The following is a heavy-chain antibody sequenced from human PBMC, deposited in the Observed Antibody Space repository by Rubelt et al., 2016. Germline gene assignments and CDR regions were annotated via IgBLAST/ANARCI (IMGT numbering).Heavy chain of an antibody. CDR2: INPNGGST. Sequence: LMGIINPNGGSTSYAKKLQGRVSMTRDTSTSTVYMELSSLRSEDTAVYYCARGGDCSSTSCSYYYYGMDVWGQGTTVTVSS. V-gene: IGHV1-46*01. CDR3: ARGGDCSSTSCSYYYYGMDV. D-gene: IGHD2-2*01. J-gene: IGHJ6*02.